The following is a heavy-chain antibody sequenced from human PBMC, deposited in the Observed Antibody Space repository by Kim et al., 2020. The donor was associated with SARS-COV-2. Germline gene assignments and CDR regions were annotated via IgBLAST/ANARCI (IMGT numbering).Heavy chain of an antibody. Sequence: SETLSLTCAVYGGSFSGYYWSWIRQPPGKGLEWIGEINHSGSTNYNPSLKSRVTISVDTSKNQFSLKLSSVTAADTAVYYCARRLGTPEAKLDYWGQGTL. D-gene: IGHD3-22*01. CDR3: ARRLGTPEAKLDY. V-gene: IGHV4-34*01. CDR2: INHSGST. J-gene: IGHJ4*02. CDR1: GGSFSGYY.